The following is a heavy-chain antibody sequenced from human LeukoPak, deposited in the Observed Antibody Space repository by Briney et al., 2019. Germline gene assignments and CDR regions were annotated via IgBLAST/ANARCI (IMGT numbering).Heavy chain of an antibody. CDR2: INHSGST. D-gene: IGHD1-26*01. CDR1: GGSFSGYY. CDR3: ARGLVGATSWFDP. Sequence: SETLSLTCAVYGGSFSGYYWSWIRQPPGKGLEWIGEINHSGSTNYDPSLKSRVTISVDTSKNQFSLKLSSVTAADTAVYYCARGLVGATSWFDPWGQGTLVTVSS. J-gene: IGHJ5*02. V-gene: IGHV4-34*01.